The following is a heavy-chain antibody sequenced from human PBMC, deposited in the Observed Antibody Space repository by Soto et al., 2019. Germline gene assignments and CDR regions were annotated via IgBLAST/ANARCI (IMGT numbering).Heavy chain of an antibody. D-gene: IGHD2-2*01. V-gene: IGHV3-66*01. CDR3: ARGYCSSTSCRYYYYYMDV. CDR2: IYSGGST. J-gene: IGHJ6*03. Sequence: GGSLSLSCAASGFTVSSNYMSWVRQAPGKGLEWVSVIYSGGSTYYADSVKGRFTISRDNSKNTLYLQMNSLRAEDTAVYYCARGYCSSTSCRYYYYYMDVWGKGTTVTVSS. CDR1: GFTVSSNY.